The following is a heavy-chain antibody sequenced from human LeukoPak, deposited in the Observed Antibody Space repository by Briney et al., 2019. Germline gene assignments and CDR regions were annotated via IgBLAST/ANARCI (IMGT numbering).Heavy chain of an antibody. CDR2: IIPILGIA. Sequence: GASVKVSCKASGGTFSSYAISWVRQAPGQGLEWMGRIIPILGIANYAQKFQGRVTITADKSTSTAYMELNSLRVEDTAVYYCAKGPPDSSNWYKRTEGWGQGALVTVSS. CDR1: GGTFSSYA. D-gene: IGHD6-13*01. V-gene: IGHV1-69*04. J-gene: IGHJ4*02. CDR3: AKGPPDSSNWYKRTEG.